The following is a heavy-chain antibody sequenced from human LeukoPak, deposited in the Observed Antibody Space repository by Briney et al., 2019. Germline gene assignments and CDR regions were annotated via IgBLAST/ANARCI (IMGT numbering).Heavy chain of an antibody. J-gene: IGHJ5*02. CDR2: IYYTGST. CDR1: GGSISTYY. V-gene: IGHV4-59*08. Sequence: SETLSLTCTVSGGSISTYYWSWIRQPPGKGLEWIGYIYYTGSTNYNPSLKSRVTISVDTSKNQFSLKLSSVTAADTAMYYCARNRYYYGSGSYGVPNWFDPWGQGTLVTVSS. CDR3: ARNRYYYGSGSYGVPNWFDP. D-gene: IGHD3-10*01.